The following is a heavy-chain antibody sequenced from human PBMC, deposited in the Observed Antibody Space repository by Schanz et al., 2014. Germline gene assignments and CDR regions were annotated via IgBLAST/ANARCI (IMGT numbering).Heavy chain of an antibody. CDR1: GFTFSDYW. J-gene: IGHJ4*02. CDR3: ARVSCADPRLYSGVDRDIDY. V-gene: IGHV3-7*05. CDR2: IKHDGSVK. Sequence: EVQLVESGGGLVQPGGSLRLSCTASGFTFSDYWMSWVRQAPGKGPEWVANIKHDGSVKDYVDSVEGRFTISRDNAKNSLFMQMNKLRAENTAVYYGARVSCADPRLYSGVDRDIDYWGQGTLVTVSS. D-gene: IGHD5-12*01.